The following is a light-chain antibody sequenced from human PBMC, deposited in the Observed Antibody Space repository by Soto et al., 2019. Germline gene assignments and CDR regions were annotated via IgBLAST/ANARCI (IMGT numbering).Light chain of an antibody. CDR3: SSYTNFNHVV. V-gene: IGLV2-14*01. J-gene: IGLJ2*01. CDR2: EVS. Sequence: QSALTQPPSVSGSPGQSITISCTGTTSDVGGFNYVSWYQLNPGKAPKLMVYEVSNRPSGVSNRFSGSKSGNTASLTISGLQAEDEADYYCSSYTNFNHVVFGGGTKLTVL. CDR1: TSDVGGFNY.